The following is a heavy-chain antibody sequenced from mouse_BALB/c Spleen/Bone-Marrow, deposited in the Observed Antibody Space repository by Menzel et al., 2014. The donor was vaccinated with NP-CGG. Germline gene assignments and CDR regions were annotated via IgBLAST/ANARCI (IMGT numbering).Heavy chain of an antibody. J-gene: IGHJ3*01. CDR3: ASPGTY. CDR1: GFTFSDYY. CDR2: ISNGGGSST. D-gene: IGHD4-1*01. V-gene: IGHV5-12*02. Sequence: EVKLVESGGGLVQPGGSLKLSRATSGFTFSDYYMYWVRQTPEKRLEWVAYISNGGGSSTYYPDTVKGRFTISRDNAKNTLYLQMSRLKSEDTAMYYCASPGTYWGQGTLVTVSA.